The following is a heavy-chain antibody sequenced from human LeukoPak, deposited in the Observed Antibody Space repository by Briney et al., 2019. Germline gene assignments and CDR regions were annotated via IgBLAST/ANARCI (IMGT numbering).Heavy chain of an antibody. V-gene: IGHV1-2*02. CDR3: ARDILTGYPYWYFDL. Sequence: ASVKVSCKASGYTFTGYYMHWVRQAPGQGLEWMGWINPNSGGTNYAQKFQGRVTMTRDTSISTAYMELSRLRSDDTAVYYCARDILTGYPYWYFDLWGRGTWSLSPQ. J-gene: IGHJ2*01. D-gene: IGHD3-9*01. CDR2: INPNSGGT. CDR1: GYTFTGYY.